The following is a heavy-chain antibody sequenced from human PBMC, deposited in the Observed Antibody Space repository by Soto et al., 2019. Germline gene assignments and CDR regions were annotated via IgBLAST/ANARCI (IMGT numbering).Heavy chain of an antibody. D-gene: IGHD1-1*01. CDR3: ASDWYEDH. CDR2: INSAGTT. J-gene: IGHJ4*01. Sequence: GSLSLTCAASGLIFSNYAMTWVRQAPGKGLDWVSAINSAGTTYYADSVKGRFTMSIDNSENKLYLQMNNLRAEYTAVYYCASDWYEDHWGQGTLVTVSS. V-gene: IGHV3-23*01. CDR1: GLIFSNYA.